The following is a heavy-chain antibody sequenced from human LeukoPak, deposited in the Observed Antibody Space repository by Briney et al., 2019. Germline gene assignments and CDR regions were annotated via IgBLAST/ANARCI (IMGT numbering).Heavy chain of an antibody. Sequence: SETLSLTCTVSGGSISSYYWSWIRQPAGKGLEWIGRISTSGTTSYNPSLKSRVTISLDTSKNQFSLKLNSVTAADSAVYYCARGRVYYDSSGYYSYFDYWGQGTLVTVSS. D-gene: IGHD3-22*01. V-gene: IGHV4-4*07. CDR3: ARGRVYYDSSGYYSYFDY. J-gene: IGHJ4*02. CDR1: GGSISSYY. CDR2: ISTSGTT.